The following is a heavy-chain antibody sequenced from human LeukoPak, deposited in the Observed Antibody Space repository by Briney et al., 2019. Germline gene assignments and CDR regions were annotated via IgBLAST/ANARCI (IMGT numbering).Heavy chain of an antibody. CDR3: SRGTDAYKCGNS. Sequence: PSETLSLTCTVSGGSISSYYWTWIRQPPGKGLEWIGEIHYSGRINYNPSLKSRVTISADTSNNHFSLKMNSVTAADTAVYYCSRGTDAYKCGNSWGQGTLVTVSS. J-gene: IGHJ4*02. V-gene: IGHV4-34*01. CDR1: GGSISSYY. D-gene: IGHD5-24*01. CDR2: IHYSGRI.